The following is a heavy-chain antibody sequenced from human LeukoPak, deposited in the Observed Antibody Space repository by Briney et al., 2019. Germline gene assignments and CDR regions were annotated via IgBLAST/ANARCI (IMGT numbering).Heavy chain of an antibody. D-gene: IGHD6-13*01. CDR3: ARALIAAAGGGFDP. CDR1: GGSISSYY. V-gene: IGHV4-59*01. J-gene: IGHJ5*02. Sequence: SETLSLTCTVPGGSISSYYWSWIRQPPGKGLEWIGYIYYSGSTNYNPSLKSRVTISVDTSKNQFSLKLSSVTAADTAMYYCARALIAAAGGGFDPWGQGTLVTVSS. CDR2: IYYSGST.